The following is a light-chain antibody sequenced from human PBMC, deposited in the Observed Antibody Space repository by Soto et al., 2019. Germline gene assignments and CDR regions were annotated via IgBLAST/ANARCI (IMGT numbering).Light chain of an antibody. V-gene: IGKV1-5*03. CDR2: KAS. CDR3: QQRYDWLT. CDR1: QTISSW. Sequence: DIQMTKSPSTLSASVGDRVTITCRASQTISSWLAWYQQKPGKAPKLLIYKASTLKSGVPSRFSGSGSGTDFTLTISSLEPEDSAVYYCQQRYDWLTFGGGTKVDI. J-gene: IGKJ4*01.